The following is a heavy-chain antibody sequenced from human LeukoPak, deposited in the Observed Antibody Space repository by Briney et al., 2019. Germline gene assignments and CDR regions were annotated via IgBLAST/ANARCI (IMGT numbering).Heavy chain of an antibody. V-gene: IGHV1-18*04. Sequence: ASVKVSCTASGYTFTGYYMHWVRQAPGQGLEWMGWSSAYNGNTNYAQKLQGRVTMTTDTSMSTAYMELRSLRSDDTAVYYCARGGSSGWRTPNDDYWGQGTLVTVSS. CDR3: ARGGSSGWRTPNDDY. D-gene: IGHD6-19*01. CDR2: SSAYNGNT. CDR1: GYTFTGYY. J-gene: IGHJ4*02.